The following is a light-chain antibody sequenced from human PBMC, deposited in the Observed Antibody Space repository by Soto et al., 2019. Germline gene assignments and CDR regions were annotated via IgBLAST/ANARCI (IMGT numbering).Light chain of an antibody. Sequence: DIVMTQSPDSLAVSLGERATINCKSSQSVLSTSDNKNYLXWYQQIPGQPPKLLIYWASTRKSGVPDRFSGSGSGTDFTLTISSLQAEDVAVYYCQQYYSTPRTFGQGTKVEIK. CDR3: QQYYSTPRT. V-gene: IGKV4-1*01. CDR2: WAS. J-gene: IGKJ1*01. CDR1: QSVLSTSDNKNY.